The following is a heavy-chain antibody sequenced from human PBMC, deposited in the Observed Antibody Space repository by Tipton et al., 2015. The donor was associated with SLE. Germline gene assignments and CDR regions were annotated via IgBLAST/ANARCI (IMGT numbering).Heavy chain of an antibody. CDR2: IYHSGTT. CDR3: ARGRGYFDY. D-gene: IGHD3-10*01. Sequence: TLSLTCTVSGGSISSSSYYWGWIRQPPGKGLEWIGSIYHSGTTNYNPSLKSRVTISVDTSKNQFSLKLSSVTAADTAVYYCARGRGYFDYWGQGTLVTVSS. CDR1: GGSISSSSYY. V-gene: IGHV4-39*07. J-gene: IGHJ4*02.